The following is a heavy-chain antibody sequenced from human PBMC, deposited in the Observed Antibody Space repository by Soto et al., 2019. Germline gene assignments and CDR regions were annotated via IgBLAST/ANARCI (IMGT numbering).Heavy chain of an antibody. J-gene: IGHJ3*01. Sequence: SETLSLTCTVSGASISSDYWSWIRQSPGGGLEWIGYIYQSGTTLYNPSLKSRVTISGDTSKNQFSLRLNSVTAADTAVYFCARADAFDVWGQGTVVTVSS. CDR3: ARADAFDV. CDR2: IYQSGTT. V-gene: IGHV4-59*01. CDR1: GASISSDY.